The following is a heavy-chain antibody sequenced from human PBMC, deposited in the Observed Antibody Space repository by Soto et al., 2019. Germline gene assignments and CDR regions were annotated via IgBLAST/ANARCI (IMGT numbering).Heavy chain of an antibody. CDR1: GYTFTSYG. CDR3: AADRGEYYDFWSGYYPGAFDI. Sequence: GASVKVSCKASGYTFTSYGISWVRQAPGQGLEWMGWIVADSGNTNYAQKFQERVTITRDMSTSTAYMELSSLRSEDTAVYYCAADRGEYYDFWSGYYPGAFDIWGQGTMVTVS. J-gene: IGHJ3*02. V-gene: IGHV1-58*02. D-gene: IGHD3-3*01. CDR2: IVADSGNT.